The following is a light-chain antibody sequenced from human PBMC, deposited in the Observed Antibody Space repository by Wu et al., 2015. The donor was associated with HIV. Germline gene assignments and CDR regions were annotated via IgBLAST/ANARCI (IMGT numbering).Light chain of an antibody. J-gene: IGKJ4*01. CDR2: DAS. CDR1: QNINSD. CDR3: QQRANWPLT. V-gene: IGKV3-11*01. Sequence: EIVLTQSPGTLSLSPGERATLSCRASQNINSDLAWYQQKPGQAPRLLICDASNRATGIPARFSGGGSGTDFTLTISSLEPEDFAVYYCQQRANWPLTFGGGTKVEIK.